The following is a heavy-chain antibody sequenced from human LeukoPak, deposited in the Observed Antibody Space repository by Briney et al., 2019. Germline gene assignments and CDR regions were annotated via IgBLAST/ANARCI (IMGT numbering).Heavy chain of an antibody. CDR2: IIPIFGTA. J-gene: IGHJ4*02. V-gene: IGHV1-69*05. Sequence: SVKVSCKASGGTFSSYAISWVRQAPGQGLEWMGGIIPIFGTANYAQKFQGRVTITTDESTSTAYMELSSLRSEDTAVYYCARVSPYRSGWYGCYFDYWGQGTLVTVSS. CDR1: GGTFSSYA. D-gene: IGHD6-19*01. CDR3: ARVSPYRSGWYGCYFDY.